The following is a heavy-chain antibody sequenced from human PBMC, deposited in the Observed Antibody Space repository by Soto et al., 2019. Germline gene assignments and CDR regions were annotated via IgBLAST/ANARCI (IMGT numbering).Heavy chain of an antibody. CDR1: GGTFSSYT. D-gene: IGHD4-17*01. CDR2: IIPILGIA. J-gene: IGHJ4*02. Sequence: QVQLVQSGAEVKKPGSSVKVSCKASGGTFSSYTISWVRQAPGQGLEWMGRIIPILGIANYAQKFQGRVTITVDKSTSTAYMELSSLRSEDTAVYYCARDYGDYVFDYWGQGTLVTVSS. CDR3: ARDYGDYVFDY. V-gene: IGHV1-69*02.